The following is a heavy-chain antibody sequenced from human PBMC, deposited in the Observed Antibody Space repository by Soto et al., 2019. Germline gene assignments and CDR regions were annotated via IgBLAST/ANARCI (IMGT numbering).Heavy chain of an antibody. Sequence: ASLKVSCKASGYTFTIYGISWVRQAPGQGLEWMGWISAYNGNTNYAQKLQGRVTMTTDTSTSTAYMELRSLRSDDTAVYYCARDTYYDFWSGSPQYYYGMDVWGQGTTVTVSS. CDR2: ISAYNGNT. CDR1: GYTFTIYG. V-gene: IGHV1-18*01. CDR3: ARDTYYDFWSGSPQYYYGMDV. D-gene: IGHD3-3*01. J-gene: IGHJ6*02.